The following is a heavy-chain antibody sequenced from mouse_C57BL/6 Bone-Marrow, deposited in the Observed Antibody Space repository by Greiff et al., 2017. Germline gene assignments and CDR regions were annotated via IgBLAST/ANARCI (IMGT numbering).Heavy chain of an antibody. CDR2: IWGGGST. V-gene: IGHV2-9*01. CDR1: GFSLTSYG. J-gene: IGHJ4*01. Sequence: VMLVESGPGLVAPSQSLSITCTVSGFSLTSYGVDWVRQPPGKGLEWLGVIWGGGSTNYNSALMSRLSISKDNSENQVFLKMNSLQTDDTAMYYCAKRSRGAEDYAMDYWGQGTSVTVSS. D-gene: IGHD1-1*01. CDR3: AKRSRGAEDYAMDY.